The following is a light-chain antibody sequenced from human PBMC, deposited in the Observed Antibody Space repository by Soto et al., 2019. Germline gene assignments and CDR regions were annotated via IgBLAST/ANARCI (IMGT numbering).Light chain of an antibody. CDR3: QQYGGSPPT. CDR2: GAS. CDR1: QSISNNF. Sequence: EIVLTQSPGTLSLSPGESAALSCRASQSISNNFLAWYQRKPGQAPRLLIYGASYRATDIPYRFSVSGSGTDFTLTITRLEPDDFAVYYCQQYGGSPPTFGQGTTVAVK. V-gene: IGKV3-20*01. J-gene: IGKJ1*01.